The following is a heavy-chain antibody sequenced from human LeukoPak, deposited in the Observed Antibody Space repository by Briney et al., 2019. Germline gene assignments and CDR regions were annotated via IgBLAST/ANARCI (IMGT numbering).Heavy chain of an antibody. CDR2: ISVNSGKT. D-gene: IGHD3-10*01. J-gene: IGHJ4*02. Sequence: ASVKVSCKASGYTFTSYGISWVRQAPGQGLEWMGWISVNSGKTNYAQKFQGRVTMTRDTSISTAYMELSRLRFDDTAVYYCARDLGLWFGELSINYFDYWGQGTLVTVSS. CDR1: GYTFTSYG. CDR3: ARDLGLWFGELSINYFDY. V-gene: IGHV1-18*01.